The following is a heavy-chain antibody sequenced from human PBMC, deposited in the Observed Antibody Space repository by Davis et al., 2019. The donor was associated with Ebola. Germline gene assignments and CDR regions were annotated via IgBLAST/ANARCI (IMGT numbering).Heavy chain of an antibody. Sequence: ASVKVSCKASGYTFTSYGISWVRQAPGQGLEWMGWISAYNGNTNYAQKLQGRVTMTTDTSTSTAYMELRSLRSDDTAVYYCARVSSPYYYYGMDVWGQGTTVTASS. V-gene: IGHV1-18*01. D-gene: IGHD6-13*01. CDR2: ISAYNGNT. CDR1: GYTFTSYG. CDR3: ARVSSPYYYYGMDV. J-gene: IGHJ6*02.